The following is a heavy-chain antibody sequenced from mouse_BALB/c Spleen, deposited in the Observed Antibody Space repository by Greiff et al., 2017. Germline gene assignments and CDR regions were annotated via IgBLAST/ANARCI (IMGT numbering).Heavy chain of an antibody. D-gene: IGHD2-14*01. CDR3: AGAYYRYDWCAY. CDR1: GFTFSSFG. CDR2: ISSGSSTI. Sequence: EVMLVESGGGLVQPGGSRKLSCAASGFTFSSFGMHWVRQAPEKGLEWVAYISSGSSTIYYADTVKGRFTISRDNPKNTLFLQMTSLRSEETAMCYCAGAYYRYDWCAYWGEGTLVTVSA. J-gene: IGHJ3*01. V-gene: IGHV5-17*02.